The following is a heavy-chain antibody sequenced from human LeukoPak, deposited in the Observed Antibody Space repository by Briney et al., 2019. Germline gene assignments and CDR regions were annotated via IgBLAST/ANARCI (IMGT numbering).Heavy chain of an antibody. Sequence: SETLSLTCAVYGGSFSGYYWSWIRQPPGKGLEWIGEINHSGSTNYNPSLKSRVTISVDTSKNQFSLKLSSVTAADTAVYYCARRHGFGYSSSWVPFDYWGQGTLVTVSS. CDR2: INHSGST. V-gene: IGHV4-34*01. CDR1: GGSFSGYY. D-gene: IGHD6-13*01. CDR3: ARRHGFGYSSSWVPFDY. J-gene: IGHJ4*02.